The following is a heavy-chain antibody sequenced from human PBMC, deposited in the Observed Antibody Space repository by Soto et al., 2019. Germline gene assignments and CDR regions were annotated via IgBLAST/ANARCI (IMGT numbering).Heavy chain of an antibody. CDR3: ARQVVVVAATRQYYFDY. Sequence: QVQLQESGPGLVKPSGTLSLTCAVSSGSISSSNWWSWVRQPPGKGLEWIGEIYHSGSTNYNPSLKGRVTISVDKSKNQFSLKLSSVTAADTAVYYCARQVVVVAATRQYYFDYWGQGTLVTVSS. D-gene: IGHD2-15*01. V-gene: IGHV4-4*02. CDR2: IYHSGST. CDR1: SGSISSSNW. J-gene: IGHJ4*02.